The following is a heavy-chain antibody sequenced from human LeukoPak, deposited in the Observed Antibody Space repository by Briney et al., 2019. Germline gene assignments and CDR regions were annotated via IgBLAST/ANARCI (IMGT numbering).Heavy chain of an antibody. D-gene: IGHD1-26*01. Sequence: PGGSLRLSCAASGFTVSSKYMSWVRQAPGKGLEWVSVIYDDSSTFYAGSVKGIFSISRDNSKNTLYLQMNSLRAEDTGVYYCARVQDSGLFRWFWGQGTLVTVSS. V-gene: IGHV3-66*01. CDR2: IYDDSST. CDR1: GFTVSSKY. J-gene: IGHJ4*02. CDR3: ARVQDSGLFRWF.